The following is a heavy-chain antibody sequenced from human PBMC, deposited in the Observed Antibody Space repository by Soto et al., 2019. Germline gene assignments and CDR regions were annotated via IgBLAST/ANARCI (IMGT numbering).Heavy chain of an antibody. D-gene: IGHD2-8*01. CDR1: GGSVSSGRYY. Sequence: QVQLQESGPGLVKPSETLSLTCTVSGGSVSSGRYYWSWIRQPPGKGLEWIGYIYYSGSTNYNPTVKSRATKSANTSKNQFSLKLSSVTAADTAVYYWARAAYCTNGVCYHFDYWGQGTLVTVSS. V-gene: IGHV4-61*01. CDR3: ARAAYCTNGVCYHFDY. J-gene: IGHJ4*02. CDR2: IYYSGST.